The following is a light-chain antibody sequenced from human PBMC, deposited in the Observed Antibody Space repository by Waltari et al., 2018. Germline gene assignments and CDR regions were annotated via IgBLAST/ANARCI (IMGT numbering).Light chain of an antibody. Sequence: QSVLTQTPSASGTPGQRVTISCSGSSSNIGSNTVNWYQQLPGTAPKLLIYTNYQRLPGPPYRFSGSKSGTSASLAISGLQSEDEADYYCAAWDDSLNVLVFGGGTKLTVL. CDR3: AAWDDSLNVLV. CDR2: TNY. CDR1: SSNIGSNT. J-gene: IGLJ2*01. V-gene: IGLV1-44*01.